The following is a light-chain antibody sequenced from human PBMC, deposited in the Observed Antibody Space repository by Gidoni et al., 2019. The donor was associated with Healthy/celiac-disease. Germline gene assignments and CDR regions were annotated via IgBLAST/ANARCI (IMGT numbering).Light chain of an antibody. Sequence: IVMTQSPASLAVSLGERATINCKSSQSVLYSSNNKNYLAWYQQKPGQPPKLLIYWASTRESGVPERCSGSGSGTDFTLTISSLQAEDVAVYYCQQYYSTPYTFGQGTKLEIK. CDR2: WAS. CDR3: QQYYSTPYT. J-gene: IGKJ2*01. V-gene: IGKV4-1*01. CDR1: QSVLYSSNNKNY.